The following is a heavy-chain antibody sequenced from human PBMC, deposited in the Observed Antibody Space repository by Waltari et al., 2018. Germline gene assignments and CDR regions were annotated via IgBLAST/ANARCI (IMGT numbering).Heavy chain of an antibody. CDR3: GLQIAPVPRAYFDY. V-gene: IGHV3-53*01. J-gene: IGHJ4*02. CDR2: INDCDCT. D-gene: IGHD6-13*01. Sequence: EVQLVESGGGLIQPGGSLTLSCAASGFRVGNTYMAWVRQGPGKGLEWVSVINDCDCTQYKDSVKGRFTISRDKSKNTLNLQMNSLRVDDTAVYYCGLQIAPVPRAYFDYGGQGTLVTVSS. CDR1: GFRVGNTY.